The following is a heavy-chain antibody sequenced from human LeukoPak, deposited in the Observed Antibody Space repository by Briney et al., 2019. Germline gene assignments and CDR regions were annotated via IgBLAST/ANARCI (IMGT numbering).Heavy chain of an antibody. J-gene: IGHJ5*02. D-gene: IGHD3-3*01. Sequence: ASVKVSCKASGGTFSSYAISWVRQAPGQGLEWMGGIIPIFGTANYAQKFQGRVTITADESTSTAYMELSSLRSEDTAVYYCARVGNYDFWSGPYNWFDPWGQGTLVTVSS. CDR1: GGTFSSYA. V-gene: IGHV1-69*13. CDR2: IIPIFGTA. CDR3: ARVGNYDFWSGPYNWFDP.